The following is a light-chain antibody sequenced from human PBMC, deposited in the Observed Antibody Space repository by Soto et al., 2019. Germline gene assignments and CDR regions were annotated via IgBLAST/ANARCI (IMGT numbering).Light chain of an antibody. V-gene: IGKV1-39*01. J-gene: IGKJ4*01. CDR3: QQSHSSPLS. CDR2: TAS. CDR1: QSIALS. Sequence: DIQMTQSPSSLSASVGDTVTMTCRASQSIALSVNWYQQKPGKAPELLIYTASNLQSGVPSRFSGSGSGTDFALTISSLQPEDSAVYYCQQSHSSPLSFGGGTKVDIK.